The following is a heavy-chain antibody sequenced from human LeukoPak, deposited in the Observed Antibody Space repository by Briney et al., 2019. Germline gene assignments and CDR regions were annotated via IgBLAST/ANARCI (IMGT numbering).Heavy chain of an antibody. J-gene: IGHJ3*02. CDR2: ISYDGSNK. V-gene: IGHV3-30*03. CDR1: GFTFSSYA. D-gene: IGHD6-19*01. CDR3: ASSSGWYKDAFDI. Sequence: GGSLRLSCAASGFTFSSYAMSWVRQAPGKGLEWVAVISYDGSNKYYADSVKGRFTISRDNSKNTLYLQMNSQRAEDTAVYYCASSSGWYKDAFDIWGQGTMVTVAS.